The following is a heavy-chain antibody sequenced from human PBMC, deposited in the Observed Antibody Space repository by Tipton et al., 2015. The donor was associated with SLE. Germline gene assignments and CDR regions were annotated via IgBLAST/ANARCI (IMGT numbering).Heavy chain of an antibody. Sequence: LRLSCTVSGGSFGSGGYYWTWVRQSAGKGLEFIGRIYTSGSTNYNPSLESRATISVDTSKNQFYLRLTSVTAADTAVYYCARGGAFWSGPTSYYYFFYYMDVWGKGTTVTVSS. CDR3: ARGGAFWSGPTSYYYFFYYMDV. CDR1: GGSFGSGGYY. CDR2: IYTSGST. J-gene: IGHJ6*03. D-gene: IGHD3-3*01. V-gene: IGHV4-61*02.